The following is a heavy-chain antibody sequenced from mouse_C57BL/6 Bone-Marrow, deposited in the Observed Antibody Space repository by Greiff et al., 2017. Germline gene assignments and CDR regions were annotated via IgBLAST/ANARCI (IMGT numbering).Heavy chain of an antibody. J-gene: IGHJ4*01. CDR3: ARLGSYYAMDY. CDR2: IYPRSGNT. Sequence: LVESGAELARPGASVKLSCKASGYTFTSYGISWVKQRTGQGLEWIGKIYPRSGNTYYNEKFKGKATLTADKSSSTAYMELRSLTSEDSAVYFCARLGSYYAMDYWGQGTSVTVSS. CDR1: GYTFTSYG. V-gene: IGHV1-81*01.